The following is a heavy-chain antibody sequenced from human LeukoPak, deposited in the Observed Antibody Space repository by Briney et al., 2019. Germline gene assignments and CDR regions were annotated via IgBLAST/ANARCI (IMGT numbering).Heavy chain of an antibody. CDR2: ISYDGSNK. Sequence: PGGSLRLSCAASGFTFSSYGMHWVRQAPGKGLEWVAVISYDGSNKYYADSVKGRFTISRDNSKNTLYLQMNSLRAEDTAVYYCAKGGKVLPAAIYGGAFDIWGQGAMVTVSS. V-gene: IGHV3-30*18. D-gene: IGHD2-2*02. CDR3: AKGGKVLPAAIYGGAFDI. J-gene: IGHJ3*02. CDR1: GFTFSSYG.